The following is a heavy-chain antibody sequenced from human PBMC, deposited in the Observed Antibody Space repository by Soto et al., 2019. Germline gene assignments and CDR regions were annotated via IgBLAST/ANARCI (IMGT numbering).Heavy chain of an antibody. CDR1: GYTFTSYG. J-gene: IGHJ4*02. Sequence: QVHLVQSGAEVKKPGASVKVSCKGSGYTFTSYGITWVRQAPGQGLEWMGWISAHNGNTDYAQRLQGRVTVTRDTSALTAYLELRSLRSDDPAVYYCARGRYGDYWGQGALVTVSS. CDR2: ISAHNGNT. D-gene: IGHD1-1*01. V-gene: IGHV1-18*01. CDR3: ARGRYGDY.